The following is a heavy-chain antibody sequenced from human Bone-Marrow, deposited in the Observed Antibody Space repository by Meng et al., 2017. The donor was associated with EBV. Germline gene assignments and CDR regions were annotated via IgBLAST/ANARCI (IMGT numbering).Heavy chain of an antibody. J-gene: IGHJ4*02. D-gene: IGHD3-10*01. V-gene: IGHV1-69*01. CDR1: GGAFSNSA. CDR3: ARESGRGYTPDF. CDR2: FIPILGTP. Sequence: QVQVVQSGAEAKRPGPSVKVSCKASGGAFSNSAISWVRQAPGQGLEWMGGFIPILGTPNYAQKYQDRVTITADESTSTAYMELSGLRSEDTAVYYCARESGRGYTPDFWGQGTLVTVSS.